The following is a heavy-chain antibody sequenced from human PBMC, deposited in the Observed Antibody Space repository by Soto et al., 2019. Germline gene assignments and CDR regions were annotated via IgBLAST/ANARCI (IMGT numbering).Heavy chain of an antibody. J-gene: IGHJ5*02. CDR3: AKNQGVELVPLATVDWFDP. D-gene: IGHD1-26*01. V-gene: IGHV3-23*01. Sequence: GGSLRLSCAASGFIFENFGMSWVRQAPGKGLEWISSISGSGFKKYYADSVKGRFTISRDNSKSTVYLELNNLSAEDTAVYHCAKNQGVELVPLATVDWFDPWGQGSVVPSPQ. CDR1: GFIFENFG. CDR2: ISGSGFKK.